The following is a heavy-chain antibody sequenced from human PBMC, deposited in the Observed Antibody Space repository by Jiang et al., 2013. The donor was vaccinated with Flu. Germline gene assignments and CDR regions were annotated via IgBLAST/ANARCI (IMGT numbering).Heavy chain of an antibody. J-gene: IGHJ2*01. D-gene: IGHD3-10*01. CDR3: ARRGWGDLQTHLDV. CDR2: IYPYDSDI. Sequence: GAEVKKPGESLKISCKTSGYSFTTYWIVWVRQMPGKGLEWMGAIYPYDSDIRYSPSFQGQVTISADKSTSTAYLQWSSLKASDTAMYYCARRGWGDLQTHLDVWGLAPWSLSPQ. V-gene: IGHV5-51*01. CDR1: GYSFTTYW.